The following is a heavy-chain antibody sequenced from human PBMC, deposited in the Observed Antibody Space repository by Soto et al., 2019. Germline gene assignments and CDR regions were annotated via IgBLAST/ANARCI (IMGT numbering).Heavy chain of an antibody. CDR2: IKQDGSEK. CDR1: GFTFSSFA. V-gene: IGHV3-7*01. J-gene: IGHJ4*02. Sequence: LRLSCAASGFTFSSFAMSWVRQAPGKGLEWVANIKQDGSEKYYVDSVKGRFTISRDNAKNSLYLQMNSLRAEDTAVYYCARAPSNYYDSSGPLDYWGQGTLVTVSS. CDR3: ARAPSNYYDSSGPLDY. D-gene: IGHD3-22*01.